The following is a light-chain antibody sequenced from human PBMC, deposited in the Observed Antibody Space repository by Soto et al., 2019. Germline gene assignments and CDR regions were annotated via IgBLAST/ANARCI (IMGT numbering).Light chain of an antibody. CDR3: LQYGSSPYT. V-gene: IGKV3-20*01. J-gene: IGKJ2*01. CDR1: QRVCRSH. CDR2: GAS. Sequence: EIGLTQSPGPLSLSPGERATLSCRARQRVCRSHLAWYQQKPGQAPRPLIYGASSRATGIPDRFSGSGSGTDFTLTISRLEPEDFAVYYCLQYGSSPYTFGQGTKLEIK.